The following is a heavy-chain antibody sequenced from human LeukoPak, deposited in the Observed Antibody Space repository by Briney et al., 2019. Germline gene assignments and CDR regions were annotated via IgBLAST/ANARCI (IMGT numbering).Heavy chain of an antibody. CDR1: GFTFSSYS. CDR3: ARGNYYDSSGYYDFDY. V-gene: IGHV3-48*02. D-gene: IGHD3-22*01. CDR2: ISSSSSTI. Sequence: GGSLRLSCAASGFTFSSYSMNWVRQAPGKGLEWVSYISSSSSTIHYADSVKGRFTISRDNARTSLYLQMNSLRDEDTAVYYCARGNYYDSSGYYDFDYWGQGTLVTVSS. J-gene: IGHJ4*02.